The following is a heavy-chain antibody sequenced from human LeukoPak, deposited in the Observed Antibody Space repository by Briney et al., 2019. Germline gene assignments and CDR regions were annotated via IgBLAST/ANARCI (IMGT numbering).Heavy chain of an antibody. V-gene: IGHV3-74*01. Sequence: PGGSLRLSCAASGFTFSSYWMHWVRQAPGKGLVWVSRINSDGSSTSYADSVKGRFTISRDNAKNTPYLQINSLRAEDTAVYYCARDRGERAAAGPKTGSIFNWFDPWGQGTLVTVSS. D-gene: IGHD6-13*01. J-gene: IGHJ5*02. CDR2: INSDGSST. CDR3: ARDRGERAAAGPKTGSIFNWFDP. CDR1: GFTFSSYW.